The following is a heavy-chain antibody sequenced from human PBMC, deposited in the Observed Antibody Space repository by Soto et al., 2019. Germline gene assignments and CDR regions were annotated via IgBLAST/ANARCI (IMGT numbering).Heavy chain of an antibody. Sequence: ASVKVSCKASGYTFTGYYMDCVRQAPGQGLEWMGWINPNSGGTNYAQKFQGWVTMTRDTSISTAYMELSRLRSDDTAVYYCARTQTAAGTWWFDPWGQGTLVTVSS. CDR1: GYTFTGYY. D-gene: IGHD6-13*01. CDR3: ARTQTAAGTWWFDP. CDR2: INPNSGGT. J-gene: IGHJ5*02. V-gene: IGHV1-2*04.